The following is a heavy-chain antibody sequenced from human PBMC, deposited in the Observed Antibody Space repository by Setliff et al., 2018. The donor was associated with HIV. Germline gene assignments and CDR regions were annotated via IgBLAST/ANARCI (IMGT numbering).Heavy chain of an antibody. Sequence: ASVKVSCKASGYTFTSYGISWVRQAPGQGLEWMGIINPSGGSTSYAQKFQGRVTMTRDTSTSTVYMELSSLRSEDTAVYYCARSSMYGGGDDAFDIWGQGTMVTVSS. CDR2: INPSGGST. J-gene: IGHJ3*02. CDR1: GYTFTSYG. D-gene: IGHD3-16*01. V-gene: IGHV1-46*01. CDR3: ARSSMYGGGDDAFDI.